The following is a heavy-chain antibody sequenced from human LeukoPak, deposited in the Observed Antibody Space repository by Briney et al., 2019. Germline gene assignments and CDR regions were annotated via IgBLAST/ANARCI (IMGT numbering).Heavy chain of an antibody. D-gene: IGHD6-6*01. CDR3: ARDVQLGLDY. CDR1: GGSISSGDYY. Sequence: SQTLSLTCTVSGGSISSGDYYWSWIRQPRGKGLEWNGYIYYSGSTYYNPSLKSRVTISVDTSKNQFSLKLSSVTAADTAVYYCARDVQLGLDYWGQGTLVTVSS. CDR2: IYYSGST. V-gene: IGHV4-30-4*08. J-gene: IGHJ4*02.